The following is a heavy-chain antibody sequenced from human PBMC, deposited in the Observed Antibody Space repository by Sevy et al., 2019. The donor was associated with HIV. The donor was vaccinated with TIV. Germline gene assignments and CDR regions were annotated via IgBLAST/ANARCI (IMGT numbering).Heavy chain of an antibody. J-gene: IGHJ3*01. V-gene: IGHV4-39*01. CDR3: ARQRGGWYEYDASDV. Sequence: AESLSLTCTVSDVSISSGTNYWGWIRQPPGNGMEWIGSIYYGGSTYYNPSLKSRVTVSADTSTNQFSLKLTSVTVADAAVYYCARQRGGWYEYDASDVWGQGTMVTVSS. CDR1: DVSISSGTNY. CDR2: IYYGGST. D-gene: IGHD6-19*01.